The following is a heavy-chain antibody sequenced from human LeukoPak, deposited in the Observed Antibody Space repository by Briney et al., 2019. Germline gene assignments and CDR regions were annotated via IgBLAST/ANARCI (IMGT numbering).Heavy chain of an antibody. J-gene: IGHJ4*02. CDR3: ATGSYDSSGYYSPILGN. Sequence: ASVKVSCKVSGYTLTELSMHWVRQAPGKGLEWMGGFYPEDGETIYAQKFQGRVTMTEDTSTDTAYMELSSLRSEDTAVYYCATGSYDSSGYYSPILGNWGQGTLVTVSS. CDR1: GYTLTELS. CDR2: FYPEDGET. D-gene: IGHD3-22*01. V-gene: IGHV1-24*01.